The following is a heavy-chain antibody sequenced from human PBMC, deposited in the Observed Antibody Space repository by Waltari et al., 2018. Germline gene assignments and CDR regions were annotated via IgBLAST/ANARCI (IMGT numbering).Heavy chain of an antibody. Sequence: QVQLVQSGAEVKKPGASVKVSCKASGYTFTSYAMHWVRQAPGQRLEWMGWINAGNGNTKYSQKFQGRVTITADTLTDTAFMEVDTLRSEDTAVYYCATGREQLAHFDHWGQGTLVTVSS. CDR3: ATGREQLAHFDH. V-gene: IGHV1-3*01. CDR2: INAGNGNT. D-gene: IGHD6-6*01. J-gene: IGHJ4*02. CDR1: GYTFTSYA.